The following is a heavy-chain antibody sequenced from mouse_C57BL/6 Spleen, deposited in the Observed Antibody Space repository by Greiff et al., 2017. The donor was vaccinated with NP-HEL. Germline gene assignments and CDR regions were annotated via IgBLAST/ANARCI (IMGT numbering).Heavy chain of an antibody. CDR2: IHPNSGST. J-gene: IGHJ2*01. CDR1: GYTFTSYW. Sequence: QVQLQQPGAELVKPGASVKLSCKASGYTFTSYWMHWVKQRPGQGLEWIGMIHPNSGSTNYNEKFKSKATLTVDKSSSTAYMQLSSLTSEDSAVYYCARGGFITTVLDYWGQGTTLTVSS. CDR3: ARGGFITTVLDY. V-gene: IGHV1-64*01. D-gene: IGHD1-1*01.